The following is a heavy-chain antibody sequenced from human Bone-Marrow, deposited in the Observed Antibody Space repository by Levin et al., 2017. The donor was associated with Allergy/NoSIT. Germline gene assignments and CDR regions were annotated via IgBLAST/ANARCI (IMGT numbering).Heavy chain of an antibody. D-gene: IGHD3-10*01. J-gene: IGHJ6*02. CDR3: AKQNGSGTDYYYYGMDV. CDR2: IGYDGSNK. V-gene: IGHV3-30*18. Sequence: HPGGSLRLSCAASGFSISIYAMHWVRQAPGKGLEWVAVIGYDGSNKYYADSVKGRFTISRDNSKNTLFLQMNGLRAEDTAVYYCAKQNGSGTDYYYYGMDVWGQGTTVTVFS. CDR1: GFSISIYA.